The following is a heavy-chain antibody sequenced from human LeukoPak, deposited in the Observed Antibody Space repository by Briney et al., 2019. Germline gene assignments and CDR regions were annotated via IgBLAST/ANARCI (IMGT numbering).Heavy chain of an antibody. CDR3: ARGGWYAPRKDAFDI. V-gene: IGHV3-7*01. CDR1: GFTFSSYW. D-gene: IGHD2-8*01. Sequence: GGSLRLSCAASGFTFSSYWMSWVRQAPGKGLEGVANIKQDGSEKYYVDSVKGRFTISRDNAKNSLYLQMNSLRAEDTAVYYCARGGWYAPRKDAFDIWGQGTMVTVSS. J-gene: IGHJ3*02. CDR2: IKQDGSEK.